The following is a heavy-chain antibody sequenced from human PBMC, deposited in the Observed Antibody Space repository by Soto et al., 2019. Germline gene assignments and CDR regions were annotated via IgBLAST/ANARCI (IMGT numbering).Heavy chain of an antibody. J-gene: IGHJ6*02. CDR2: IIPIFGTA. Sequence: SVKVSCKASGGTFSSYAISWVRQAPGQGLEWMGGIIPIFGTANYAQKFQGRVTITADESTSTAYMELSSLRSEDTAVYYCARGTHYYYDRSGRSREYYYYYGMDVWGQGTTVTVSS. CDR3: ARGTHYYYDRSGRSREYYYYYGMDV. D-gene: IGHD3-22*01. V-gene: IGHV1-69*13. CDR1: GGTFSSYA.